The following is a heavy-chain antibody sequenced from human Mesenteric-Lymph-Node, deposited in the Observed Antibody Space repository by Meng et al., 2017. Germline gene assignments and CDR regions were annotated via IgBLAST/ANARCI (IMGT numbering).Heavy chain of an antibody. J-gene: IGHJ4*02. D-gene: IGHD3-22*01. V-gene: IGHV4-38-2*01. CDR2: LYYGGTT. Sequence: GSLRLSCAVSGYSISSGYYWGWIRQPPGKGLEWIGSLYYGGTTYYNPSLKSRVTISIDTSKKQFSLKLSSVTAADTAVYYCARVPDDGSDYEYYFDYWGQGTLVTVSS. CDR1: GYSISSGYY. CDR3: ARVPDDGSDYEYYFDY.